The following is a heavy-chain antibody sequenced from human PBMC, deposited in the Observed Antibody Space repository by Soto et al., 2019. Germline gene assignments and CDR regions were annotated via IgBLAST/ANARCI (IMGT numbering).Heavy chain of an antibody. CDR2: TSYDGSNN. Sequence: QVQLVESGGGVVQPGTSLRLSCVGSGFTFRSYVIHWVRQAPGKGLEWVALTSYDGSNNFYGDSVKGRFTISRHNSRNTVELLIDSRRFEDTALYHGARWGTTGGLDVWGQGTLVSVSS. J-gene: IGHJ4*02. V-gene: IGHV3-33*05. D-gene: IGHD3-16*01. CDR1: GFTFRSYV. CDR3: ARWGTTGGLDV.